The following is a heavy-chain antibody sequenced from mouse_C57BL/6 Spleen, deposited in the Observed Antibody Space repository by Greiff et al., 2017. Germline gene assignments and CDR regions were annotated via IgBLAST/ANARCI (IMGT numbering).Heavy chain of an antibody. D-gene: IGHD2-4*01. V-gene: IGHV1-53*01. CDR1: GYTFTSYW. CDR2: INPSNGGT. CDR3: ARSNSLYYDYDGFAY. J-gene: IGHJ3*01. Sequence: VQLQQPGTELVKPGASVKLSCKASGYTFTSYWMHWVKQRPGQGLEWIGNINPSNGGTNYNEKFKSKATLTVDKSSSTAYMQLSSLTSEDSAVYYCARSNSLYYDYDGFAYWGQGTLVTVSA.